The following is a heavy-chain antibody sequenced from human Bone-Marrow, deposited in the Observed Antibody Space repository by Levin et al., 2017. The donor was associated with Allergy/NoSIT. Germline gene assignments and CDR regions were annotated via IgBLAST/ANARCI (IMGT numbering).Heavy chain of an antibody. CDR2: FYSGSTT. V-gene: IGHV3-66*04. Sequence: GGSLRLSCAASGFTVSSHYMTWVRQAPGKGLEWVSVFYSGSTTYYADSVKGRFTTSRDNSNNMVYLQMNSLRAEDTAVYYCVRRAIVGATASAFDIWGQGTMVTVSS. D-gene: IGHD1-26*01. CDR1: GFTVSSHY. CDR3: VRRAIVGATASAFDI. J-gene: IGHJ3*02.